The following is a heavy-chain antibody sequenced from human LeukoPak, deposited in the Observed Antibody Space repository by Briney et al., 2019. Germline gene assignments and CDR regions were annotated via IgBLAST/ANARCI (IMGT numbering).Heavy chain of an antibody. CDR3: ARREYSRNLRY. D-gene: IGHD1-14*01. CDR1: GGSFSGYY. V-gene: IGHV4-34*01. J-gene: IGHJ4*02. CDR2: INHSGST. Sequence: PSETLSLTCAVYGGSFSGYYWSWIRQPPGKGLEWIGEINHSGSTNYNPSLKSRVTISVDTSKNQFSLKLSSVTAADTAVYYCARREYSRNLRYWGQGTLVTVSS.